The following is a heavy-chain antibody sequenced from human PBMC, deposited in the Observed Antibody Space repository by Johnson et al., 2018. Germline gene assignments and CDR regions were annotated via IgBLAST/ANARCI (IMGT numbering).Heavy chain of an antibody. D-gene: IGHD4-23*01. Sequence: VQLVESGGGLVQPGGSLRLSCAASGFTFSSYSMSWVRQAPGKGLEWVSVIYSGGSTYYADSVKGRFTISRDNSKNTLYLQMGSLGAEDMAGYYCARSRMTTVVNYAFDIWGQGTMVTVSS. J-gene: IGHJ3*02. CDR3: ARSRMTTVVNYAFDI. CDR2: IYSGGST. V-gene: IGHV3-66*02. CDR1: GFTFSSYS.